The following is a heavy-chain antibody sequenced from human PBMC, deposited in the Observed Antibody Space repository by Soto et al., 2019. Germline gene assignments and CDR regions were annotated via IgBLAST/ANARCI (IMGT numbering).Heavy chain of an antibody. CDR3: AADTSTVDTAMDTPYYGRDV. CDR2: ISAYNGNT. Sequence: ASVKVSCKASGYTFTSYGISWVRQAPGQGLEWMGWISAYNGNTNYAQKLQGRVTMTTDTSTSTAYMELSSLRSEDTAVYYCAADTSTVDTAMDTPYYGRDVWAQGTTVTVP. D-gene: IGHD5-18*01. CDR1: GYTFTSYG. J-gene: IGHJ6*02. V-gene: IGHV1-18*01.